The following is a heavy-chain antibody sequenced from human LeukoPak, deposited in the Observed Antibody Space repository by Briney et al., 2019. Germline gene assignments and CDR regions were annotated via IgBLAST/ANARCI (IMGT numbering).Heavy chain of an antibody. D-gene: IGHD3-3*01. V-gene: IGHV4-34*01. J-gene: IGHJ3*02. CDR2: INHSGST. CDR1: GGSFSGYH. Sequence: SETLSLTCAVYGGSFSGYHWSWIRQPPGKGLEWIGEINHSGSTNYNPSLKSRVTISVDTSKNQFSLKLSSVTAADTAVYYCARAEITIFGVVIKTAQDAFDIWGQGTMVTVSS. CDR3: ARAEITIFGVVIKTAQDAFDI.